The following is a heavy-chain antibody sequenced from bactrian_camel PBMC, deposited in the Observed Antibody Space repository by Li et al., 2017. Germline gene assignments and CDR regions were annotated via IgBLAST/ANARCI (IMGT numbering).Heavy chain of an antibody. CDR1: GRTYSYYC. CDR2: IGTNGST. D-gene: IGHD7*01. CDR3: AADPGGEVRTGPWSHAWDY. V-gene: IGHV3S57*01. Sequence: HVHLVESGGGSVQAGGSLKLSCAASGRTYSYYCMGWFRQAPGKEREGVAKIGTNGSTGYADSVKGRFTISRDNAKNTLYLQMNSLEPEDTAMYYCAADPGGEVRTGPWSHAWDYWGQGTQVTVS. J-gene: IGHJ4*01.